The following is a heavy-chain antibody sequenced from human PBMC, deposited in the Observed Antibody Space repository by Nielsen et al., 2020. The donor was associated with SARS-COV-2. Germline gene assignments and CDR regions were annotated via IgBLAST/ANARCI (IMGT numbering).Heavy chain of an antibody. J-gene: IGHJ4*02. Sequence: TLSLTCAVSGGSISSGGYSWSWIRQPAGKGLEWIGRIYTSGSTNYNPSLKSRVTMSVDTSKNQFSLKLSSVTAADTAVYYCARLNSDDSDWGQGTLVTVSS. D-gene: IGHD1-20*01. CDR3: ARLNSDDSD. CDR1: GGSISSGGYS. CDR2: IYTSGST. V-gene: IGHV4-61*02.